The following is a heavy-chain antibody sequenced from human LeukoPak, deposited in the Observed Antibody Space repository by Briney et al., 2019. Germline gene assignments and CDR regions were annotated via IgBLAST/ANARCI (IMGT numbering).Heavy chain of an antibody. CDR1: GFTFSSYG. J-gene: IGHJ4*02. Sequence: PGRSLRLSCAASGFTFSSYGMHWVRQAPGKGLEWVAVIWYDGSNKYYADSVKGRFTSSRDNSKNTLYLQMNSLRAEDTAVYYCARDLYDSSGYYRKGLDYWGQGTLVTVSS. CDR2: IWYDGSNK. D-gene: IGHD3-22*01. CDR3: ARDLYDSSGYYRKGLDY. V-gene: IGHV3-33*01.